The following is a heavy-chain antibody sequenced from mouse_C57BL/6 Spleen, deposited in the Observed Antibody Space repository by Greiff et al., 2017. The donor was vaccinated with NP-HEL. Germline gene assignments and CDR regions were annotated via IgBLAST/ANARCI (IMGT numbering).Heavy chain of an antibody. V-gene: IGHV1-69*01. CDR3: ARPPYGNYLHFWYFDV. Sequence: QVHVKQPGAELVMPGASVKLSCKASGYTFTSYWMHWVKQRPGQGLEWIGELDPSDRYTNYIQKFKCTSPLTVDKSSSTAYMQLSSLTSEDSAVYYCARPPYGNYLHFWYFDVWGTGTTGTVSS. CDR2: LDPSDRYT. D-gene: IGHD2-1*01. J-gene: IGHJ1*03. CDR1: GYTFTSYW.